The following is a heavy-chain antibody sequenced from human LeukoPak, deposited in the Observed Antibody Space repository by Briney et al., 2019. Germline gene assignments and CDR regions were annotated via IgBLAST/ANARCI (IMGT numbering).Heavy chain of an antibody. Sequence: GGSQRLSCVASEFVFSSHAMIWVRQAPGKGLEWISSTTSSSSDIFYADSVRGRFTISRDNANNALHLQMNSLRAEDTAVYYCARVFWETVNTGYYSDFWGQGTLVTVSS. J-gene: IGHJ4*02. CDR3: ARVFWETVNTGYYSDF. D-gene: IGHD3-22*01. V-gene: IGHV3-21*01. CDR2: TTSSSSDI. CDR1: EFVFSSHA.